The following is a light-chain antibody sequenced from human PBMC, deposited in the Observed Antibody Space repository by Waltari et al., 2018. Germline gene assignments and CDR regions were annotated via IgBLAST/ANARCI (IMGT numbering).Light chain of an antibody. CDR1: SSNVGGYNS. CDR2: NVN. V-gene: IGLV2-11*01. J-gene: IGLJ1*01. CDR3: CSYAGGNTYV. Sequence: QSALTQPRSVSGSPGQSVTISCTGTSSNVGGYNSVFWYQHRPGKAPKLMIYNVNNRPSGVPDRFSGSKSANTASLTISGLQAEDEADYYCCSYAGGNTYVFGTGTKVTVL.